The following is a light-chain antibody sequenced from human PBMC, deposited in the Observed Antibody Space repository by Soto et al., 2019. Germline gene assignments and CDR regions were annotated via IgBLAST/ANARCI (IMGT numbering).Light chain of an antibody. CDR3: GSYTSTDTPFV. CDR2: EVS. CDR1: STDVGGYNY. Sequence: QSVLAQPSSVSGSPGQSITISCTGTSTDVGGYNYVSWYQHHPGKGPKLIIYEVSNRPSGVCDRFSGSKSGNKASLIISNLEAEDESDYYCGSYTSTDTPFVFGTGTKVT. V-gene: IGLV2-14*01. J-gene: IGLJ1*01.